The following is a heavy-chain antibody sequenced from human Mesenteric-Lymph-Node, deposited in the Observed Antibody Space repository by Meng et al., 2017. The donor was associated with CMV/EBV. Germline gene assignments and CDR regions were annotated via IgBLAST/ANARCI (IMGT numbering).Heavy chain of an antibody. V-gene: IGHV4-34*01. D-gene: IGHD2-15*01. CDR3: ARGSDIPVNNY. CDR1: GGSFSGYY. CDR2: INHNGVP. J-gene: IGHJ4*02. Sequence: QVQLQQWGAGLLKPSENLSLTCAVYGGSFSGYYWSWIRQPPGKGLEWIGVINHNGVPNYNPSLKSRVTISLDRSKNQFSLKLSSVTAEDTAVYYCARGSDIPVNNYWGQGTLVTVSS.